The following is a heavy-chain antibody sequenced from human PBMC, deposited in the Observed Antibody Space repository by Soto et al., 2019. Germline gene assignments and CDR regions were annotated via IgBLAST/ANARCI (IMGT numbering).Heavy chain of an antibody. Sequence: GGSLRLSCAAAGFTFSSYGMHWVRQAPGKGLEWVAVIWYDGSNKYYADSVKGRLTISRDNPKNTLYLQMNSLRAEDTAVYYCARGYSDFWSGQTDGMDVWGQGTTVTVSS. CDR3: ARGYSDFWSGQTDGMDV. J-gene: IGHJ6*02. V-gene: IGHV3-33*01. CDR2: IWYDGSNK. CDR1: GFTFSSYG. D-gene: IGHD3-3*01.